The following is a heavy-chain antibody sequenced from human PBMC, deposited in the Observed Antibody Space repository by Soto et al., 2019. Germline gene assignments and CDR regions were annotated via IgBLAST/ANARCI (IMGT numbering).Heavy chain of an antibody. Sequence: QLQLQESGPGLVKPSETLSLTCTVSGASISSSTFYWGWIRQPPGKGLEWIGTVHYSGSAYYNPSLKSRLTISVDTSKNQFSLKLSSVTAADTALYYCVRHAPYRSGWANRNDYWGQGTLVTVSS. J-gene: IGHJ4*02. CDR2: VHYSGSA. CDR1: GASISSSTFY. D-gene: IGHD6-19*01. CDR3: VRHAPYRSGWANRNDY. V-gene: IGHV4-39*01.